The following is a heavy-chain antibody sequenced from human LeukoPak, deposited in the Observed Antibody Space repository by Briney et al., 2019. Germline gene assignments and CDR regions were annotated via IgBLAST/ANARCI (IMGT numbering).Heavy chain of an antibody. CDR3: ARGPSTVPVYCCEY. J-gene: IGHJ4*02. V-gene: IGHV1-2*02. Sequence: ASLTISCKASGYACTINYRHCQRQSPGQGLEWMGWIDANNGDTKSAQKFQGRVTMIRDTSISTANMDLSSLSPDDAAVYDCARGPSTVPVYCCEYCGQGTLVTVSS. CDR1: GYACTINY. D-gene: IGHD4-11*01. CDR2: IDANNGDT.